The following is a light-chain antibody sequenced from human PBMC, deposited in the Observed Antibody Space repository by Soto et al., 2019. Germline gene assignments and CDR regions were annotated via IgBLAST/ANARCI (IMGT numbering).Light chain of an antibody. Sequence: EIVLTQSPGTLSLSPCERATLSSSASQTVSSSYLAWYQQKPGQAPRLLIYDASSRATGIPDRFSGSGSGTDFTLTISSLEPEDFAFYYCQQYGSSPLTFGGGTKVDIK. V-gene: IGKV3-20*01. CDR2: DAS. CDR1: QTVSSSY. CDR3: QQYGSSPLT. J-gene: IGKJ4*01.